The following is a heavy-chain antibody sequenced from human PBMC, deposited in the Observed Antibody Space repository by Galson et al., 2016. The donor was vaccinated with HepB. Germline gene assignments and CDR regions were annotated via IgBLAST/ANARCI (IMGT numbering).Heavy chain of an antibody. V-gene: IGHV3-30*18. CDR2: ISYDGSNK. CDR1: GFTFSTYG. J-gene: IGHJ4*02. CDR3: AKGGFGGVIVGDFDY. Sequence: SLRLSCAASGFTFSTYGMHWVRRAPGKGLEWVAVISYDGSNKHYADSVKGRFTISRDNSKNTPYLQMNSLRVEDTAVYYCAKGGFGGVIVGDFDYWGQGTLVIVSS. D-gene: IGHD3-16*02.